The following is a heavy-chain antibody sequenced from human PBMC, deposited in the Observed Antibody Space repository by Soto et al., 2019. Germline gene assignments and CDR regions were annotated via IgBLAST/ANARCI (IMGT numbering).Heavy chain of an antibody. Sequence: GGSLRLSCAASGFTFSSYAMHWVRQALGKGLEWVAVISYDGSNKYYADSVKGRFTISRDNSKNTLYLQMNSLRAEDTAVYDCARVPSSSGRAHFDYWGQGT. J-gene: IGHJ4*02. CDR1: GFTFSSYA. V-gene: IGHV3-30-3*01. D-gene: IGHD2-15*01. CDR2: ISYDGSNK. CDR3: ARVPSSSGRAHFDY.